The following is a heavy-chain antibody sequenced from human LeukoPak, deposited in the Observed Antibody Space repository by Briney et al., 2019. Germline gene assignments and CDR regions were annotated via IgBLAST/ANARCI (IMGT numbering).Heavy chain of an antibody. V-gene: IGHV4-30-4*01. Sequence: SETLSLTCTVPGGSISSGDYYWSWIRQPPGKGLEWNGYIYYSGSTYYNPSLKSRVTISVDTSKNQFSLKLSSVTAADTAVYYCARGHSPDYGDYGWFDPWGQGTLVTVSS. J-gene: IGHJ5*02. CDR1: GGSISSGDYY. CDR2: IYYSGST. D-gene: IGHD4-17*01. CDR3: ARGHSPDYGDYGWFDP.